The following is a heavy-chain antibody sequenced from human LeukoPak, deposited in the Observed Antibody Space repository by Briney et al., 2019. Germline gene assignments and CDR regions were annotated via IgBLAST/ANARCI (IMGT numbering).Heavy chain of an antibody. Sequence: GGSLRLSCAASGFTFSSYSMNWVRQAPGKGLEWVSAISGCGGSTYYADSVKGRFTISRDNSKNTLYLQMNSLRAEDTAVYYCSKAPYYYDSSGYYDDAFDIWGQGTMVTVSS. CDR2: ISGCGGST. CDR3: SKAPYYYDSSGYYDDAFDI. CDR1: GFTFSSYS. D-gene: IGHD3-22*01. J-gene: IGHJ3*02. V-gene: IGHV3-23*01.